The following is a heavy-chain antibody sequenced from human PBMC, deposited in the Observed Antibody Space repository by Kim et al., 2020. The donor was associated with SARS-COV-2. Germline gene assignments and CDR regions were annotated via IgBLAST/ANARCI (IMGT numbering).Heavy chain of an antibody. V-gene: IGHV5-51*01. J-gene: IGHJ5*02. D-gene: IGHD3-10*01. CDR2: IYPGDSDT. Sequence: GESLKISCKGSGYSFTSYWIGWVRQMPGKGLEWMGIIYPGDSDTRYSPSFQGQVTISADKSISTAYLQWSSLKASDTAMYYCARRNYYGSGSYYNVASRGNNWFDPWGQGTLVTVSS. CDR1: GYSFTSYW. CDR3: ARRNYYGSGSYYNVASRGNNWFDP.